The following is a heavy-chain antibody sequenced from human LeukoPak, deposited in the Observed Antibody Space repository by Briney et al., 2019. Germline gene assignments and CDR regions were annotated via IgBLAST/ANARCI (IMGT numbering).Heavy chain of an antibody. J-gene: IGHJ6*02. D-gene: IGHD6-6*01. Sequence: GGSLRLSCAASGFTVSSNYMGWVRQAPGKGLEWVSVIYSGGSTYYADSVKGRFTISRDNSKNTLYLQMNSLRAEDTAVYYCASSSNYYYYYGMDVWGQGTTVTVSS. CDR1: GFTVSSNY. V-gene: IGHV3-66*02. CDR3: ASSSNYYYYYGMDV. CDR2: IYSGGST.